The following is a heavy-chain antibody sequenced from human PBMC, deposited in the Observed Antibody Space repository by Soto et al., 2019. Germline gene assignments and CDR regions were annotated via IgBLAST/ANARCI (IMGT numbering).Heavy chain of an antibody. CDR1: GGSISSSSYY. Sequence: SSETLSLTCTVSGGSISSSSYYWGWIRQPPGKGLEWIGSIYYSGSTYYNPSLKSRVTISVDTSKNQFSLKLSSVTAADTAVYYCASTGYSSGWSAGGAFDIWGQGTMVTVSS. D-gene: IGHD6-19*01. CDR2: IYYSGST. V-gene: IGHV4-39*01. CDR3: ASTGYSSGWSAGGAFDI. J-gene: IGHJ3*02.